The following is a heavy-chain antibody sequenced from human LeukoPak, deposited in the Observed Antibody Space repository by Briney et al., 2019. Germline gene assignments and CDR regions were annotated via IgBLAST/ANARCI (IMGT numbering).Heavy chain of an antibody. D-gene: IGHD1-26*01. V-gene: IGHV4-61*02. J-gene: IGHJ3*02. Sequence: PSQTLSLTCTVSGGSISSGSYYWSWIRQPAGKGLEWIGRIYTSGSTNYNPSLKSRVTIPVDTSKNQFSLKLSSVTAADTAVYYCAREVEGATSYAFGIWGQGTMVTVSS. CDR1: GGSISSGSYY. CDR2: IYTSGST. CDR3: AREVEGATSYAFGI.